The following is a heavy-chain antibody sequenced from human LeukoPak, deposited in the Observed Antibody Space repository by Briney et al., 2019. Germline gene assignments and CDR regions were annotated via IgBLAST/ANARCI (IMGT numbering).Heavy chain of an antibody. CDR3: ARVAAYYYYMDV. CDR1: GGSFSGYY. V-gene: IGHV4-34*01. J-gene: IGHJ6*03. CDR2: INHSGST. D-gene: IGHD6-25*01. Sequence: SETLSLTCAVYGGSFSGYYWSWIRQPPGKGLEWIGEINHSGSTNYNPSLKSRVTISVDTSKNQFSLKLSSVTAAGTAVYYCARVAAYYYYMDVWGKGTTVTISS.